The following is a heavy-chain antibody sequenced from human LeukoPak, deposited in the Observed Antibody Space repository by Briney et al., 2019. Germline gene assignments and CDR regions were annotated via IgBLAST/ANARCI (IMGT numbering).Heavy chain of an antibody. CDR3: AKGGGFDWLNYYYMDV. V-gene: IGHV4-34*01. CDR1: GGSFSGYY. Sequence: KSSETLSLTCAVYGGSFSGYYWSWIRQPPGKGLEWIGNIFYSGSTYYSPSLKSRVTISLDTSRNQFSLKLNSVTAADTAVYYCAKGGGFDWLNYYYMDVWGKGTTVIISS. D-gene: IGHD3-9*01. CDR2: IFYSGST. J-gene: IGHJ6*03.